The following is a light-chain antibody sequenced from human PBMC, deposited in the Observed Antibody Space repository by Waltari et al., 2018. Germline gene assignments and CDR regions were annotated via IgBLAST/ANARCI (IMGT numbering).Light chain of an antibody. Sequence: QSILTQPPSVSGAPGQTVTIFCTASSPNTGSGDAAHWYQPLPGKVPKVLIYGDNNRPSGVPDRFSGSKSATSASLAIAGLQADDEADYYCQSYDSSLGGAIFGGGTKLTVL. V-gene: IGLV1-40*01. CDR1: SPNTGSGDA. J-gene: IGLJ2*01. CDR2: GDN. CDR3: QSYDSSLGGAI.